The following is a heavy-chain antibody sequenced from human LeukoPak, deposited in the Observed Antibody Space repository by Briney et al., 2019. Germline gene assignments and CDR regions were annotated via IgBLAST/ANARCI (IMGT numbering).Heavy chain of an antibody. Sequence: RGSLRLSCAASGFTFRSYGMHWVRQAPGKGLEWVAVIPYDGSYQYYGDSAKGRFSISRDNSKNTLYLQMNSLRPEDTGVYYCAKDHYDSSGYYFGVDNWGQGTLVTVSS. J-gene: IGHJ4*02. D-gene: IGHD3-22*01. CDR3: AKDHYDSSGYYFGVDN. CDR1: GFTFRSYG. V-gene: IGHV3-30*18. CDR2: IPYDGSYQ.